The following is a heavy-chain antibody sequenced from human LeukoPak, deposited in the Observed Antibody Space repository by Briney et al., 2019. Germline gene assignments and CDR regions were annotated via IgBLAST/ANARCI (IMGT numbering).Heavy chain of an antibody. CDR1: RFSFRSYD. J-gene: IGHJ4*02. D-gene: IGHD6-19*01. CDR3: ARVPKWYSSGWYIDY. V-gene: IGHV3-30*03. CDR2: SSYDESNT. Sequence: GGSLRLSCAASRFSFRSYDMHWVRQAPGKGLEWLAVSSYDESNTYYTDSVKGRFTISRDNSKNTLYLQMNSLRAEDTAVYYCARVPKWYSSGWYIDYWGQGTLVTVSS.